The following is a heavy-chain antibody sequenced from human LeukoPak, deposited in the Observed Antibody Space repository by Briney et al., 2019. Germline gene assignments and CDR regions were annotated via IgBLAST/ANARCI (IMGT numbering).Heavy chain of an antibody. V-gene: IGHV3-23*01. CDR3: VRRSVEGVYFDY. D-gene: IGHD3-16*01. Sequence: GGSLRLSCTVSGFTFSSYAMNWVRQAPGKGLEWVSGIGAGGTFTYYADSVKGRFTISRDNSKNTLYLQMNSLRAEDTAIYYCVRRSVEGVYFDYWGQGTLVTVSS. CDR2: IGAGGTFT. CDR1: GFTFSSYA. J-gene: IGHJ4*02.